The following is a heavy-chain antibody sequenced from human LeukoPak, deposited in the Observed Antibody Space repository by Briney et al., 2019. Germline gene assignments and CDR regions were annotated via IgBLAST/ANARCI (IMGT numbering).Heavy chain of an antibody. V-gene: IGHV3-23*01. CDR2: ITVSGDNT. J-gene: IGHJ3*02. CDR1: GFTFGSYA. D-gene: IGHD2-15*01. Sequence: AGGSLRLSCAASGFTFGSYALSWVRQAPGKGLEWVSAITVSGDNTYYAESVKGRFTISRDNSKNTLYLQMNSLRAEDTALYYCARGYSRAAFDIWGQGTVVAVSS. CDR3: ARGYSRAAFDI.